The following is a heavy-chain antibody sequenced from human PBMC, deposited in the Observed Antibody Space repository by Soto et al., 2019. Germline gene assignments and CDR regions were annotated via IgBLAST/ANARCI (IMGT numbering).Heavy chain of an antibody. CDR2: ISGSGADT. CDR3: AKDEYFNGWYVAFYFDA. J-gene: IGHJ4*02. Sequence: EVQLLESGGGLVQPGGSLRLSCAASGFTFSSYAMSWVRQAPGKGLEWVSAISGSGADTYYADSVKGRFTISRDKSKSTLYLQMDRLRAEDTALYYCAKDEYFNGWYVAFYFDAWGQGTLVTVSS. V-gene: IGHV3-23*01. CDR1: GFTFSSYA. D-gene: IGHD6-19*01.